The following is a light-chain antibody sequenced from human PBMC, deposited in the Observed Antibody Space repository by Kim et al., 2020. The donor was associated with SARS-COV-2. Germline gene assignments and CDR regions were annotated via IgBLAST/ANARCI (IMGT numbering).Light chain of an antibody. J-gene: IGLJ2*01. CDR2: KDT. Sequence: SYELTQPLSVSVALGQTARITCCGNNIGSKNVHWYQQKPGQAPVLVIYKDTNRPSGIPERFSGSNSGSTATLTISRAQAGDEDDYYCQMWDSSTADVVFGGGTKLTVL. CDR3: QMWDSSTADVV. V-gene: IGLV3-9*01. CDR1: NIGSKN.